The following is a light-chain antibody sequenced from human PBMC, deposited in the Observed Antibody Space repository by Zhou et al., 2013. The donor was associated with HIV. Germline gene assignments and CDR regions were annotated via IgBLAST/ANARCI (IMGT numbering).Light chain of an antibody. Sequence: EIVLTQSPGTLSLSPGERATLSCRASHTISANYLAWYQQKPGQAPRLLVYGASTRATGIPDRFTGSGSGTDFTLTFTTLGPEDFAVYYCQHYDNSRFTFGQGTRLDIK. CDR3: QHYDNSRFT. CDR1: HTISANY. CDR2: GAS. J-gene: IGKJ5*01. V-gene: IGKV3-20*01.